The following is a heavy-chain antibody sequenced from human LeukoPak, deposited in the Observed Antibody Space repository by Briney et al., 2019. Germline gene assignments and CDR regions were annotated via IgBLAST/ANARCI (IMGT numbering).Heavy chain of an antibody. Sequence: PGGSLRLSCAASGFTFSSYAMNWVRQAPGKGLEWVSISGPHVTTYYVDSVKGRLTISRDNPRNTLYLQMNSLSVEDTAVYYCAKAIGGGRDALDIWGQGTMVTVSS. V-gene: IGHV3-23*01. D-gene: IGHD3-16*01. CDR1: GFTFSSYA. J-gene: IGHJ3*02. CDR3: AKAIGGGRDALDI. CDR2: SGPHVTT.